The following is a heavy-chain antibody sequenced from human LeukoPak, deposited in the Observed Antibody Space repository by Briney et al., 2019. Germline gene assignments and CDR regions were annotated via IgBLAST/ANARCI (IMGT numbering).Heavy chain of an antibody. Sequence: GGSLRLSCAASGFPFSSYWMHWVRHAPGEGLVWVSRINIDGSNTNYADSVKGRFTISRDNAKNTLYLQMDSLRAEDTAVYYCARSLGGAYDYWGQGTLVTVSS. J-gene: IGHJ4*02. D-gene: IGHD1-26*01. CDR2: INIDGSNT. V-gene: IGHV3-74*01. CDR3: ARSLGGAYDY. CDR1: GFPFSSYW.